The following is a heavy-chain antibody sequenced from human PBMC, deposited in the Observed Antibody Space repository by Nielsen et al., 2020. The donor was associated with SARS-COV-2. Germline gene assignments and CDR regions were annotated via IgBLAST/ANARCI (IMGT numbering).Heavy chain of an antibody. CDR2: IKEDGSET. Sequence: GESLKISCAASGFTFSSFWMTWVRQAPGKALEWVANIKEDGSETYYVDSVKGRFTISRDNAKNSLYLQMNSLRVEDTAVYYCEGGGYWGQGTLVTVSS. CDR3: EGGGY. CDR1: GFTFSSFW. J-gene: IGHJ4*02. V-gene: IGHV3-7*04.